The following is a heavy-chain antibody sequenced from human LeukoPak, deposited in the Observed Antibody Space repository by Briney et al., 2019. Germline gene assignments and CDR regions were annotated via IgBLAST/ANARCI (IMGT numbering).Heavy chain of an antibody. J-gene: IGHJ4*02. CDR1: GASITSAGYY. V-gene: IGHV4-31*03. CDR2: IYYSGST. D-gene: IGHD3-10*01. CDR3: ARGYGSGSYYSGNLGYFDY. Sequence: SETLSLTCTVSGASITSAGYYWNWIRQHPGKGLEWIGYIYYSGSTYYNPSLKSRVSISVDTSEKQFSLRLSSVTAADTAVYYCARGYGSGSYYSGNLGYFDYWGQGTLVTVSS.